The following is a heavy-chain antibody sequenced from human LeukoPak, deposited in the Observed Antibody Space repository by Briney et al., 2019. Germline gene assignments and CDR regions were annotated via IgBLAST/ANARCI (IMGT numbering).Heavy chain of an antibody. CDR3: ARDRRSYPDY. J-gene: IGHJ4*02. D-gene: IGHD1-26*01. CDR2: IYFSGST. Sequence: PSETLSLTCTASGGSIRGSTLYWGWIRQPPGKGLEWIGNIYFSGSTYYNPSLKSRVTISVDLSKNQFSLKLSSVTAADTAVYYCARDRRSYPDYWGQGTLVTVSS. V-gene: IGHV4-39*07. CDR1: GGSIRGSTLY.